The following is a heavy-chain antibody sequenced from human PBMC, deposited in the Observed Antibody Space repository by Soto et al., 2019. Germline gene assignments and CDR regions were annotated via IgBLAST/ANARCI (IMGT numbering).Heavy chain of an antibody. J-gene: IGHJ4*02. CDR3: ASDPSRYCSGGSCYSLDY. CDR1: GGTFSSYA. CDR2: FIPIFGTA. Sequence: QVQLVQSGAEVKKPGSSVKVSCKASGGTFSSYAISWVRQAPGQGLEWMGGFIPIFGTANYAQKFQGRVTITAAESTSTAYMALSSLRSEDTAVYYCASDPSRYCSGGSCYSLDYWGQGTLVTVSS. V-gene: IGHV1-69*01. D-gene: IGHD2-15*01.